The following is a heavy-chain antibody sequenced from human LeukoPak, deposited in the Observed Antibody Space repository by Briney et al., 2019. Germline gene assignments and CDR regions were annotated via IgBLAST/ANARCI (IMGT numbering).Heavy chain of an antibody. D-gene: IGHD6-13*01. CDR2: IWYDGSNK. J-gene: IGHJ4*02. Sequence: GGSLRLSCAASGFTFSSYGMHWVRQAPGKGLEWVAVIWYDGSNKYYADSVKGRFTISRDNSKNTLYLQMNSLRAEDTAVYYCARGGGSSSWYTWLDYWGQGTLVTVSS. CDR1: GFTFSSYG. V-gene: IGHV3-33*01. CDR3: ARGGGSSSWYTWLDY.